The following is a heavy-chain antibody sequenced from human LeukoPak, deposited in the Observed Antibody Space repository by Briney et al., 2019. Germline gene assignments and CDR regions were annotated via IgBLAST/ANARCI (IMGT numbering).Heavy chain of an antibody. CDR1: GGSISSSLYH. Sequence: SETLSLTCSVSGGSISSSLYHWGWLRQPPGKGLEWIGNVFHSGNTYSSPSLQGRVAFSVDTSKNQFSLKLASVTATDTAVYYCARQIVGTSWNYYYSYIDVWGKGTSVSVSS. J-gene: IGHJ6*03. CDR3: ARQIVGTSWNYYYSYIDV. D-gene: IGHD1-1*01. CDR2: VFHSGNT. V-gene: IGHV4-39*01.